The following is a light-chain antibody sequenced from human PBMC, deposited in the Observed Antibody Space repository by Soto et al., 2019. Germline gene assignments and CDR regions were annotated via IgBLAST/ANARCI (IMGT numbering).Light chain of an antibody. CDR3: SSYTSDSSYI. V-gene: IGLV2-14*01. Sequence: QSVLTQPASVSVSPGQSITISCTGTSSDVGLYDYVSWYQQHPGKAPQLMIYAVSNRPSGVSNRFSASKSGNTASLFISGLQAEDEADYYCSSYTSDSSYIFGSGPKVTVL. CDR1: SSDVGLYDY. CDR2: AVS. J-gene: IGLJ1*01.